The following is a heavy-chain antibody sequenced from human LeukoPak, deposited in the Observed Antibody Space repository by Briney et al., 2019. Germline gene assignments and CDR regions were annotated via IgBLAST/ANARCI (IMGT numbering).Heavy chain of an antibody. V-gene: IGHV1-18*01. CDR2: ISGYNGNT. CDR3: ASVGDDSSGYYFAFDI. D-gene: IGHD3-22*01. Sequence: ASVKVSCKASGYTFTSYGISWVRQAPGQGLEWMGWISGYNGNTNYAQKLQGRVTMTTDTSTSTAYMELRSLRSDDTAVYYCASVGDDSSGYYFAFDIWGQGTMVTVSS. CDR1: GYTFTSYG. J-gene: IGHJ3*02.